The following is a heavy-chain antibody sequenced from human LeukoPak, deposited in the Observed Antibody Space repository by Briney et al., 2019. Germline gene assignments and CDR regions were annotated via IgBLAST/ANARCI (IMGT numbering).Heavy chain of an antibody. J-gene: IGHJ4*02. V-gene: IGHV4-39*07. Sequence: SETLSLTCTVSGGSISSSSYYWGWIRQPPGKGLEWIGSIYYSGSTYYNPSLKSRVTISVDTSKNQFSLKLSSVTAADTAVYYCARDVAGQAFDFWSGYYEYYFDYWGQGTLVTVSS. CDR3: ARDVAGQAFDFWSGYYEYYFDY. D-gene: IGHD3-3*01. CDR2: IYYSGST. CDR1: GGSISSSSYY.